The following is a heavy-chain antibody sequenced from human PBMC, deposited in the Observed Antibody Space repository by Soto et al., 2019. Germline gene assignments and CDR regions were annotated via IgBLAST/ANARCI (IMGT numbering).Heavy chain of an antibody. CDR1: GGSFSGYY. J-gene: IGHJ4*02. V-gene: IGHV4-34*01. D-gene: IGHD6-6*01. Sequence: SETLSLTCAVYGGSFSGYYWSWIRQPPGKGLEWIGEINHSGSTNYNPSLKSRVTISVDTSKNQFSLKLSSVTAADTAVYYCARVRSAYSSSSLDYWGQGTLVTVSS. CDR3: ARVRSAYSSSSLDY. CDR2: INHSGST.